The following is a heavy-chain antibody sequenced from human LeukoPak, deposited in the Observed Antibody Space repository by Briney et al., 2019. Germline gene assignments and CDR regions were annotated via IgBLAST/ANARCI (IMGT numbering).Heavy chain of an antibody. V-gene: IGHV4-61*02. CDR3: ARDRADDLQQQLVLGDAFDV. CDR1: GGTISSGSYY. J-gene: IGHJ3*01. Sequence: SQTLSLTCTVSGGTISSGSYYWSWIRQPAGKGLEWIGRIYTSGSTNYNPSLKSRVTISVDTSKNQFSLKLSSVTAADTAVYYCARDRADDLQQQLVLGDAFDVWGQGTMVTVSS. D-gene: IGHD6-13*01. CDR2: IYTSGST.